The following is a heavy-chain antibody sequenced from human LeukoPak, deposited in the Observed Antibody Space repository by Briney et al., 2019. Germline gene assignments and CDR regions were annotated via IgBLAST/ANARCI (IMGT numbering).Heavy chain of an antibody. CDR2: INHSGST. J-gene: IGHJ3*02. CDR1: GGSFSGYY. D-gene: IGHD3-10*01. V-gene: IGHV4-34*01. Sequence: PSETLSLTCAVYGGSFSGYYWSWIRQPPGKGLEWIGEINHSGSTNYNPSLKSRVTISVDTSKNQFSLKLSSVTAADTAVYYRVAMVRGVIWAFDIWGQGTMVTVSS. CDR3: VAMVRGVIWAFDI.